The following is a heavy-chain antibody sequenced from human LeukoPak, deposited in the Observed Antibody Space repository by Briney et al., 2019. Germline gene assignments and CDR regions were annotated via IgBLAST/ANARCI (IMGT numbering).Heavy chain of an antibody. J-gene: IGHJ6*02. Sequence: GGSLRLSCAASGFTFSSYSMNWVRQAPGKGLEWVSYISSSSTIYYADSVKGRFTISRDNAKNSLYLQMNSLRDEDTAVYYCATQVRYFDWPYYYGMDVWGQGTTVTVSS. D-gene: IGHD3-9*01. CDR3: ATQVRYFDWPYYYGMDV. CDR2: ISSSSTI. V-gene: IGHV3-48*02. CDR1: GFTFSSYS.